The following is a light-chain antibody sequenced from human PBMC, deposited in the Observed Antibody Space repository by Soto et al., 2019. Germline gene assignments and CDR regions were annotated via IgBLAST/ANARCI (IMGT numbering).Light chain of an antibody. CDR3: AAWDDSLNGVV. J-gene: IGLJ2*01. CDR1: SSNIGSNT. CDR2: SDD. Sequence: QSVLTQPPSASGTPGQRVTISCSGSSSNIGSNTVNWYQQLPGTAPKLLIYSDDQRPSGVPDRISGSKSGTSGSLAISGLQPEDEADYYCAAWDDSLNGVVFGGGTKLTVL. V-gene: IGLV1-44*01.